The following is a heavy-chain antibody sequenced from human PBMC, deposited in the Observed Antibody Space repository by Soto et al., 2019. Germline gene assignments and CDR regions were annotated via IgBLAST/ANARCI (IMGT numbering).Heavy chain of an antibody. Sequence: GESLKISCNGSGYSFTSYWIGWVRQMPGKGLEWMGIIYPGDSDTRYSPSFQGQVTISADKSISTAYLQWSSLKASDTAMYYCASLGYSSSWYEIADYWGQGTLVTVSS. CDR2: IYPGDSDT. CDR1: GYSFTSYW. J-gene: IGHJ4*02. D-gene: IGHD6-13*01. CDR3: ASLGYSSSWYEIADY. V-gene: IGHV5-51*01.